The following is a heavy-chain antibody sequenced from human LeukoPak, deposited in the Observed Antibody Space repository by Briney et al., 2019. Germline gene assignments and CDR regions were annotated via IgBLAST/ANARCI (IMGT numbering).Heavy chain of an antibody. J-gene: IGHJ3*01. CDR1: GFPFSNYD. Sequence: GGSLRLSCSASGFPFSNYDMHWVRQEKGKGLEWVSSIGTGGHTHYAPSVKGRFTISRENAKNSLYLQMNSLRAGDTVIYYCTRGGLEAPCDVWGQGTMVAVSS. CDR3: TRGGLEAPCDV. D-gene: IGHD5-24*01. V-gene: IGHV3-13*01. CDR2: IGTGGHT.